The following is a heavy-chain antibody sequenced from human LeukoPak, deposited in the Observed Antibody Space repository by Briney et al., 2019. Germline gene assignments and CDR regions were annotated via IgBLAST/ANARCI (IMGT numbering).Heavy chain of an antibody. CDR3: AKPERYGTTWYGRVDY. CDR2: IRTSGST. D-gene: IGHD6-13*01. V-gene: IGHV3-23*01. Sequence: GGSLRLSCGASGFTFSNYAMSWVRQALGKGLEWVSAIRTSGSTYYADSVKGRFTISRDNPKNTLYLQMNSLRGEDTAVYYCAKPERYGTTWYGRVDYWGQGTLVTVSS. J-gene: IGHJ4*02. CDR1: GFTFSNYA.